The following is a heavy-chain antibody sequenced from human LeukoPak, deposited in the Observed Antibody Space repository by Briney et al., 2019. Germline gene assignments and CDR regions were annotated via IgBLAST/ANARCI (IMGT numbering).Heavy chain of an antibody. CDR3: AREGVWSGWFDT. CDR2: ISSSGST. V-gene: IGHV4-61*01. CDR1: GGSISSSSYY. D-gene: IGHD2-21*01. Sequence: PSETLSLTCTVSGGSISSSSYYWTWIRQPPGKGLEWIAYISSSGSTNYNPSLESRVTISVDTSKNQVSLKLNSVTAADTAVYYCAREGVWSGWFDTWGQGTLVTVSS. J-gene: IGHJ5*02.